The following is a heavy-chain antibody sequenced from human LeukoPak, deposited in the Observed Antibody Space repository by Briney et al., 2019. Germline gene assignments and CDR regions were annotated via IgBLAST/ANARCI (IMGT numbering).Heavy chain of an antibody. Sequence: GSLRLSCAASGFTFSGSTMHWVRQASGKGLEWVGRIRSKANSYATAYAASVKGRFTISRDDSKNTAYLQMNSLKTEDTAVYYCTRQSYSSGWSFDYWGQGTLVTVSS. CDR1: GFTFSGST. D-gene: IGHD6-19*01. V-gene: IGHV3-73*01. CDR3: TRQSYSSGWSFDY. J-gene: IGHJ4*02. CDR2: IRSKANSYAT.